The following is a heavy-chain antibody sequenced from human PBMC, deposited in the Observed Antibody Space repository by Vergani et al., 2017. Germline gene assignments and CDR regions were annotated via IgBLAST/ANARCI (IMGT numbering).Heavy chain of an antibody. CDR3: VRDVRVSRT. CDR2: ISGGGGST. Sequence: EVQLLESGGGLVQPGGSLRLSCSASGFNFKTYAMAWVRQTPGKGLECVSTISGGGGSTCYADSVKGRFTISRDNSKNTLYLDMSSLRAEDTAVYYCVRDVRVSRTWGQGTLVAVSS. CDR1: GFNFKTYA. V-gene: IGHV3-23*01. J-gene: IGHJ3*01.